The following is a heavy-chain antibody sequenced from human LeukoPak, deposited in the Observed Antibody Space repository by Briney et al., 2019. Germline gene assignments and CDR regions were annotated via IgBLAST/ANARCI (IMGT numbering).Heavy chain of an antibody. CDR2: FDREDGET. D-gene: IGHD5-18*01. Sequence: ASVKVSCKVSGYTLTEISLHWVRQAPGKGLEWMGGFDREDGETMYAQKFQGRVTMTEDTSTDTAFMELSSLRSEDTAVYYCATVGYSYGAFDYWGQGTLVVVSS. V-gene: IGHV1-24*01. CDR3: ATVGYSYGAFDY. CDR1: GYTLTEIS. J-gene: IGHJ4*02.